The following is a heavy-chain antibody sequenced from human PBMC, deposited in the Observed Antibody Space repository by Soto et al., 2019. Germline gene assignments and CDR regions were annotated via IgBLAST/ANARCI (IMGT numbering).Heavy chain of an antibody. V-gene: IGHV1-46*01. Sequence: QVQLVQSGAEVKKPGASVKVSCKASGYTFTSYYMHWVRQAPGQGLEWMGIINPSGGSTSYAQKFQGRVTMTRDTYTRTVYVELSSLSSEDTAGYYCARDGGSISSGMYNWFAPWGQGTLVTVSS. J-gene: IGHJ5*02. CDR2: INPSGGST. CDR3: ARDGGSISSGMYNWFAP. D-gene: IGHD6-6*01. CDR1: GYTFTSYY.